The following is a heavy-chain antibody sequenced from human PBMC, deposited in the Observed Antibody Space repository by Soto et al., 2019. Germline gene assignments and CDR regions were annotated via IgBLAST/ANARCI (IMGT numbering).Heavy chain of an antibody. V-gene: IGHV4-30-4*02. CDR2: IYNSGIT. CDR1: GGSISRGDYS. J-gene: IGHJ5*02. D-gene: IGHD3-3*01. CDR3: ARGVTVFGLVSRFWFDP. Sequence: SDTLSLTCTVSGGSISRGDYSWSWVRQSPGKGLEWIGHIYNSGITYYNPSLKSRVVISIDTSRNQFSLRLNSLTAADRAVYFCARGVTVFGLVSRFWFDPWGQGTVVTVSS.